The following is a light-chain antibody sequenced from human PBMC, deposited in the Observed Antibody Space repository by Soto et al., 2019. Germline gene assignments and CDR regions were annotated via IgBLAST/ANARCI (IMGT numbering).Light chain of an antibody. Sequence: DIQLTQYPSSLSASVGDRVTITCRASQSISSYLNWYQQKPGKAPKLLIYAASSLQSGVPSRFSGSGSGTEFTLTISSMQPDDFATFYCQQYNGYSRTFGQGTKVDIK. CDR3: QQYNGYSRT. V-gene: IGKV1-39*01. CDR1: QSISSY. J-gene: IGKJ1*01. CDR2: AAS.